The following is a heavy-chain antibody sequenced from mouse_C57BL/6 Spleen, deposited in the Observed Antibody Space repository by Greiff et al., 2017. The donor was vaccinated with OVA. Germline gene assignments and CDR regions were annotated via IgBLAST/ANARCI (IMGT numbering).Heavy chain of an antibody. D-gene: IGHD2-2*01. V-gene: IGHV3-6*01. CDR3: ARERDYGSFDY. Sequence: EESGPGLVKPSQSLSLTCSVTGYSITSGYYWNWIRQFPGNKLEWMGYISYDGSNNYNPSLKNRISITRDTSKNQFFLKLNSVTTEDTATYYCARERDYGSFDYWGQGTTLTVSS. CDR1: GYSITSGYY. CDR2: ISYDGSN. J-gene: IGHJ2*01.